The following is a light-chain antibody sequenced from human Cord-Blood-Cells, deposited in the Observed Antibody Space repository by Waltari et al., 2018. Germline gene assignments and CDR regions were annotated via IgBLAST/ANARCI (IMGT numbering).Light chain of an antibody. V-gene: IGKV4-1*01. CDR1: QSVLYSSNNKNY. J-gene: IGKJ2*01. CDR2: WAS. Sequence: DIVMTQSPDSLAVSLGERATINCKSSQSVLYSSNNKNYLAWYQQKPGQPPKLRIYWASTRESVVPDRFSGSGSGTDFTLTISSLQAEDVAVYYCQQYYSTPTFGQGTKLEIK. CDR3: QQYYSTPT.